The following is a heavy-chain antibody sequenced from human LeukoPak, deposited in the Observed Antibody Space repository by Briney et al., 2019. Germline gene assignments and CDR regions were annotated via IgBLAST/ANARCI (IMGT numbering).Heavy chain of an antibody. V-gene: IGHV3-23*01. CDR1: GFTFSSYA. D-gene: IGHD3-22*01. CDR2: ISGSGEST. J-gene: IGHJ3*02. CDR3: ARVTMIVVGDAFDI. Sequence: GGSLRLSCAASGFTFSSYAMTWVRQAPGKGLEWVSEISGSGESTYYGDSVKGRFTISRDNSKNTLYLQMNSLRAEDTAVYYCARVTMIVVGDAFDIWGQGTMVTVSS.